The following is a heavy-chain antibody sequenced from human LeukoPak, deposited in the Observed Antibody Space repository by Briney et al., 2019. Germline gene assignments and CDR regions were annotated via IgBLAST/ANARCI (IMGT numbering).Heavy chain of an antibody. V-gene: IGHV3-72*01. CDR2: SRNRGKGYTT. Sequence: PGGSLRLSGTASELTLSDHFLDWVRQAPGKGLEWIGRSRNRGKGYTTEYAASVRGRFTISRDNAKNSLYLQTNSLGAEDTAVYYCAQLVRSFDAFDIWGQGTMVTVSS. CDR1: ELTLSDHF. D-gene: IGHD1-1*01. J-gene: IGHJ3*02. CDR3: AQLVRSFDAFDI.